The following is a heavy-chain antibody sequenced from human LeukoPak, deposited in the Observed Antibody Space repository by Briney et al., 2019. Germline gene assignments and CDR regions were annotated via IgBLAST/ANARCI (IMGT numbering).Heavy chain of an antibody. Sequence: ASVKVSCKASGYTFTTYYMHWVRQAPGQGLEWMGMINPSGASTGYAQKFQGRVTMTWDTSTTTVYMELSSLRSEDTAVYYCARFSSNWYSSFDYWGQGTLVTVSP. J-gene: IGHJ4*02. CDR1: GYTFTTYY. CDR3: ARFSSNWYSSFDY. D-gene: IGHD6-13*01. V-gene: IGHV1-46*01. CDR2: INPSGAST.